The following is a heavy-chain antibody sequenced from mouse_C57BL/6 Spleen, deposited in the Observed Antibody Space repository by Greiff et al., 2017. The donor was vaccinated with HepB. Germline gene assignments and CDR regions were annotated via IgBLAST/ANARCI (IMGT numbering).Heavy chain of an antibody. V-gene: IGHV5-4*03. J-gene: IGHJ4*01. CDR1: GFTFSSYA. CDR3: ARGGGLRLQGAMDY. D-gene: IGHD3-2*02. Sequence: EVKLVESGGGLVKPGGSLKLSCAASGFTFSSYAMSWVRQTPEKRLEWVATISDGGSYTYYPDNVKGRFTISRDNAKNNLYLQMSHLKSEDTAMYYCARGGGLRLQGAMDYWGQGTSVTVSS. CDR2: ISDGGSYT.